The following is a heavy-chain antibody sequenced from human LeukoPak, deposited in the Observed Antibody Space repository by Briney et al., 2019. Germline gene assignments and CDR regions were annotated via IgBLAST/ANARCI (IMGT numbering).Heavy chain of an antibody. D-gene: IGHD2-2*01. CDR1: GYTFTTYY. CDR2: INPSSGST. J-gene: IGHJ4*02. V-gene: IGHV1-46*01. Sequence: EASVKVSCKASGYTFTTYYMHWVRQAPGQGLEWKGIINPSSGSTTYAQSFQGRVTMTRDTSTTTVYMELSSLRSEDTAVYYCARGRTPATRSYFDYWGQGTLVTVSS. CDR3: ARGRTPATRSYFDY.